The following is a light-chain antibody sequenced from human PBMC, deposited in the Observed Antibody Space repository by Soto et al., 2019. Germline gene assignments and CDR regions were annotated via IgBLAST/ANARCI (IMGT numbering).Light chain of an antibody. V-gene: IGLV1-47*01. CDR1: SSNIGSNY. CDR3: AAWDDSLSGRV. Sequence: QSVLTQPPSASGTPGQRVTISCSGSSSNIGSNYVYWYQQLPGTAPKLLIYRNYQRPSGVPDRFSGSKSGTSASLAIVGLRSEDEADYYCAAWDDSLSGRVFGGGTQLTVL. CDR2: RNY. J-gene: IGLJ2*01.